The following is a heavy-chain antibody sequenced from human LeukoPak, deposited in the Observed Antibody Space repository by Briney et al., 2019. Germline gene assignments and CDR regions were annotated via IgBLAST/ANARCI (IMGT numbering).Heavy chain of an antibody. CDR2: IIPIFGTA. CDR3: ASRVGSGSYPTNDY. D-gene: IGHD3-10*01. CDR1: GGTFSSYA. Sequence: ASVKVSCKASGGTFSSYAISWVRQAPGQGLEWMGGIIPIFGTANYAQKFQGRVTITADKSTSTAYMELSSLRSEDTAVYYCASRVGSGSYPTNDYWGQGTLVTASS. J-gene: IGHJ4*02. V-gene: IGHV1-69*06.